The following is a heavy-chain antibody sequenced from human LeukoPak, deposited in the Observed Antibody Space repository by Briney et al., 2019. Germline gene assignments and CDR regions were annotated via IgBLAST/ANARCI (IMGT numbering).Heavy chain of an antibody. CDR1: GFTFSSYG. J-gene: IGHJ3*02. V-gene: IGHV3-30*02. D-gene: IGHD5-18*01. CDR3: ARDYRSYSYGRGALDI. CDR2: IRYDGSNK. Sequence: GGSLRLSCAASGFTFSSYGMHWVRQAPGKGLEWVSFIRYDGSNKYYADSVKGRFTISRDNSKNTLYLQMNSLRAEDTAVYYCARDYRSYSYGRGALDIWGQGTMVTVSS.